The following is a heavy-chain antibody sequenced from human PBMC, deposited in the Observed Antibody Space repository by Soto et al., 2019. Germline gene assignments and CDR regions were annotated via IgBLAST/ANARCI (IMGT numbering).Heavy chain of an antibody. V-gene: IGHV5-51*01. CDR2: IYPGDSDT. CDR1: GYSFTSYW. Sequence: GESLKISCKGSGYSFTSYWIGWVRQMPGKGLEWMGIIYPGDSDTRYSPSFQGQVTISADKSISTAYLQWSSLKASDTAMYHCARVSSSGYYGMDVWGQGTTVTVSS. J-gene: IGHJ6*02. D-gene: IGHD6-6*01. CDR3: ARVSSSGYYGMDV.